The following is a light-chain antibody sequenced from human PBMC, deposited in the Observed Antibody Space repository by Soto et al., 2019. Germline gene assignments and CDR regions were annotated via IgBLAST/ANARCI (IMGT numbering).Light chain of an antibody. CDR2: AAS. CDR1: QGIRND. J-gene: IGKJ1*01. V-gene: IGKV1-17*01. Sequence: DIQMTQSPSSLSASVGDRVTITCRASQGIRNDLAWYQQKAGKAPKRLIYAASTLQSGVPSRFSGSGSGTEFTLTISSLQPEDFATYYCLLHNSNSWTFGQGTKVEI. CDR3: LLHNSNSWT.